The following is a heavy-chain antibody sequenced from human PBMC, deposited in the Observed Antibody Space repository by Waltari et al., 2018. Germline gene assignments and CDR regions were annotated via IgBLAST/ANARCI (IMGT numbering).Heavy chain of an antibody. CDR1: GGSISSYY. CDR3: ARVPSTSSGYLWVGAFDI. D-gene: IGHD3-22*01. CDR2: IYTSGST. V-gene: IGHV4-4*07. J-gene: IGHJ3*02. Sequence: QVQLPESGPGLVKPSETLSLTCPVSGGSISSYYWSWIRQPAGQGLEWIGRIYTSGSTNYNPSLKSRVTMSVDTSKNQFSLKLSSVTAADTAVYYCARVPSTSSGYLWVGAFDIWGQGTMVTVSS.